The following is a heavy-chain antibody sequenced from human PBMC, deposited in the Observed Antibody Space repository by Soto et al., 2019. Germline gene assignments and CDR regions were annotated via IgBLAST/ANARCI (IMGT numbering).Heavy chain of an antibody. D-gene: IGHD3-10*01. CDR2: ISPSGTT. V-gene: IGHV4-34*01. CDR3: ATSLWFGTQPEI. CDR1: GGSFSNNY. Sequence: PSETLSLTXAVYGGSFSNNYWTWFRQPPGKGLEWIGEISPSGTTKYIPSLKSRGTISVDTSRKQFFLKVTSVSAADTAVYYCATSLWFGTQPEIWGPGTRVTVSS. J-gene: IGHJ4*02.